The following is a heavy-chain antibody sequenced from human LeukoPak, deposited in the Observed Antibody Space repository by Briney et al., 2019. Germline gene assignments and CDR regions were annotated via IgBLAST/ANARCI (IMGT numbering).Heavy chain of an antibody. D-gene: IGHD3-9*01. Sequence: ASVKVSCKASGYTFTGYYMHWVRQAPGQGLEWMGWINPNCGGTNYAQKFQGRVTMTRDTSISTAYMELSRLRSDDTAVYYCARGLGTFDYWGQGTLVTVSS. V-gene: IGHV1-2*02. CDR3: ARGLGTFDY. J-gene: IGHJ4*02. CDR2: INPNCGGT. CDR1: GYTFTGYY.